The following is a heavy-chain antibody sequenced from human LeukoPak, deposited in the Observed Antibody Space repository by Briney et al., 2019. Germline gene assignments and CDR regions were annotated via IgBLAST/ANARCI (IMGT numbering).Heavy chain of an antibody. CDR1: RFTFSNYA. Sequence: PSVSLTLSCSASRFTFSNYAMSWVRQAPGKGLEWVSAISDSGGDTYYTDSVKGRFTISRDNSRNTLYLQMNSLRAEETVVYYCAKRVLYSFPHPHFDYWGQGTLVTVSS. CDR2: ISDSGGDT. D-gene: IGHD5-18*01. J-gene: IGHJ4*02. CDR3: AKRVLYSFPHPHFDY. V-gene: IGHV3-23*01.